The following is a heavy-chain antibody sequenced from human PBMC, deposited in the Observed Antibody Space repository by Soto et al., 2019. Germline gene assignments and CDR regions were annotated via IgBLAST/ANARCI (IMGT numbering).Heavy chain of an antibody. CDR1: GYTFTSYG. D-gene: IGHD3-22*01. J-gene: IGHJ3*02. CDR3: ERVRKKFYYDSSGYYRRGNDAFDI. V-gene: IGHV1-18*01. CDR2: ISAYNGNT. Sequence: ASVKVSCKASGYTFTSYGISWVRQAPGQGLEWMGWISAYNGNTNYAQKLQGRVTMTTDTSTSTANKKQRNLRSDDTAVYYCERVRKKFYYDSSGYYRRGNDAFDIWGQGTMVTVSS.